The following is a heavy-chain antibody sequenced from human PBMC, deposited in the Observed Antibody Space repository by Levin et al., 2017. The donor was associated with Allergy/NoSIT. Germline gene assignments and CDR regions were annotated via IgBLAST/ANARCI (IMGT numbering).Heavy chain of an antibody. CDR2: INHSGST. CDR3: ARSLPRGGVLEWLRGHYFDY. D-gene: IGHD3-3*01. CDR1: GGSFSGYY. Sequence: SQTLSLTCAVYGGSFSGYYWSWIRQPPGKGLEWIGEINHSGSTNYNPSLKSRVTISVDTSKNQFSLKLSSVTAADTAVYYCARSLPRGGVLEWLRGHYFDYWGQGTLVTVSS. J-gene: IGHJ4*02. V-gene: IGHV4-34*01.